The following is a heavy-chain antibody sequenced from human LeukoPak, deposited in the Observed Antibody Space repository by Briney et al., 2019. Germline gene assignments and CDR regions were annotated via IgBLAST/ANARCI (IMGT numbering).Heavy chain of an antibody. D-gene: IGHD3-3*01. CDR2: INDSGGST. CDR3: ARFPIAGVHSDAFYNFDY. CDR1: AFTFSNYA. Sequence: GGSLRLSCAASAFTFSNYAMNWVRQAPGKGLEWVSVINDSGGSTYYADSVKGRFTISRDNSKNTLYLQMNSLRAEDTAVYYCARFPIAGVHSDAFYNFDYRGQGTLVTVSS. J-gene: IGHJ4*02. V-gene: IGHV3-23*01.